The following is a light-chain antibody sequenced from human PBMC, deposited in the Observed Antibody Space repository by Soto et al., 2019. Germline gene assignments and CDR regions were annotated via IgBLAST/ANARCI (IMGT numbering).Light chain of an antibody. V-gene: IGKV4-1*01. CDR1: QSVLYSSNNKNY. J-gene: IGKJ4*01. CDR2: WAS. Sequence: DIVVTQSPDSLPVSLGERATINCKSSQSVLYSSNNKNYLAWYQQKPGQPPKLLIYWASTRESGVPDRFSGSGSGTDFTLTISSLQAEDVAVYYCQQYYSTPLTFGGGTKVDIK. CDR3: QQYYSTPLT.